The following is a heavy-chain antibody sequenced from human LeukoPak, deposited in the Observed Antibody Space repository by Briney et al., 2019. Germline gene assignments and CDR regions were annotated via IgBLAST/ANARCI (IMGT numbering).Heavy chain of an antibody. Sequence: SSETLSLTCTVSGGSISSSSYYWSWIRQPPGKGLEWIGEINHSGSTNYNPSLKSRVTISVDTSKNQFSLKLSSVTAADTAVYYCARDPPTVTNFDYWGQGTLVTVSS. V-gene: IGHV4-39*07. CDR1: GGSISSSSYY. J-gene: IGHJ4*02. CDR3: ARDPPTVTNFDY. CDR2: INHSGST. D-gene: IGHD4-17*01.